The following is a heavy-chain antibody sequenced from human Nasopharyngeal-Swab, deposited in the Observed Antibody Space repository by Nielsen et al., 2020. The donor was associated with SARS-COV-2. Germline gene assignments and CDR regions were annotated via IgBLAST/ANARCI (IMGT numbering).Heavy chain of an antibody. Sequence: GGSLRLSCEASGFNFDYYAMHWVRQVPGKGLEWVADIKPDGSEKFYVDSVKGRFTISRDNAKNSMSLQMNSLRVEDTAVYYCARDWSRAFDVWGQGTMVTVSS. V-gene: IGHV3-7*01. CDR2: IKPDGSEK. CDR1: GFNFDYYA. CDR3: ARDWSRAFDV. J-gene: IGHJ3*01.